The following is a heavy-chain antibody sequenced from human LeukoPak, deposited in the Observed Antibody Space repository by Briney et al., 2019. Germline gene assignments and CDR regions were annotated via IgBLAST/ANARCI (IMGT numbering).Heavy chain of an antibody. V-gene: IGHV4-38-2*01. CDR2: IYHSGST. D-gene: IGHD3-10*01. CDR3: AIESRITMARGVISWFDP. CDR1: GYSISSGYY. J-gene: IGHJ5*02. Sequence: SETLSLTCAVSGYSISSGYYWGWIRQPPGKGLEWIGSIYHSGSTYYNPSHKSRVTISVDTSKNQFSLKLSSVTAADTAVYYCAIESRITMARGVISWFDPWGQGTLVTVSS.